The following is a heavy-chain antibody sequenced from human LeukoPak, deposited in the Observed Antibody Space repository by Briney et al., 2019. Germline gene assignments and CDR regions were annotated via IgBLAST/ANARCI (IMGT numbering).Heavy chain of an antibody. V-gene: IGHV1-69*06. CDR1: GGTFSSYA. J-gene: IGHJ4*02. CDR2: IIPIFGTA. D-gene: IGHD2-2*01. CDR3: ARESYCSSTSCYLRY. Sequence: SVKVSCKASGGTFSSYAISWVRQAPGQGLEWMGGIIPIFGTANYAQKFQGRVTITADKSTSTAYMELSSLRSEDTAVYYCARESYCSSTSCYLRYWGQGTLVTVSS.